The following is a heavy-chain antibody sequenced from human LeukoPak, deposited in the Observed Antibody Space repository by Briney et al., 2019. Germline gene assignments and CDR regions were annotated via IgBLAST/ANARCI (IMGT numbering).Heavy chain of an antibody. Sequence: GGSLRLSCATSGFIFSTYSLNWVRQAPGKGPEWVAHIKQDASQEDHVDSVKGRFTISRDNAKNSLYLQMNSLRAEDTAVYYCANEIRPNDYWGQGTLVTVSS. CDR3: ANEIRPNDY. J-gene: IGHJ4*02. CDR2: IKQDASQE. D-gene: IGHD4-17*01. V-gene: IGHV3-7*03. CDR1: GFIFSTYS.